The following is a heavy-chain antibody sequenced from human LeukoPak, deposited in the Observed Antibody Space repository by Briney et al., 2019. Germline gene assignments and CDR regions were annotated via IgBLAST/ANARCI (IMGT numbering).Heavy chain of an antibody. J-gene: IGHJ4*02. V-gene: IGHV4-34*01. CDR1: GGSFSGYY. CDR2: INHSGST. CDR3: ARGSKAAYYYAY. D-gene: IGHD3-10*01. Sequence: SETLSLTCAVYGGSFSGYYWSWIRQPPGKGLEWIGEINHSGSTNYNPSLKSRVTISVDTPKNQFSLKLSSVTAADTAVYYCARGSKAAYYYAYWGQGTLVTVSS.